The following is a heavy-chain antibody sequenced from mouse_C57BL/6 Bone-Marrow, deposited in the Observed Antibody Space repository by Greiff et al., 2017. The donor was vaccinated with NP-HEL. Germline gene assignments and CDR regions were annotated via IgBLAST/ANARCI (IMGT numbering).Heavy chain of an antibody. J-gene: IGHJ2*01. CDR1: GYSFTDYN. Sequence: LKESGPELVKPGASVKISCKASGYSFTDYNMNWVKQSNGKSLEWIGVINPNYGTTSYNQKFKGKATLTVDQSSSTAYMQLNSLTSEDSAVYYCARWVITTVVEGDYFDYWGQGTTLTVSS. CDR3: ARWVITTVVEGDYFDY. V-gene: IGHV1-39*01. D-gene: IGHD1-1*01. CDR2: INPNYGTT.